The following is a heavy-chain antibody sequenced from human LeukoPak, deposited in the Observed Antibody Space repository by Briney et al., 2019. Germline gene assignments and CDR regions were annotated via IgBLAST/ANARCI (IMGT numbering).Heavy chain of an antibody. CDR2: IGSTGAYI. CDR1: GFTFSSYS. V-gene: IGHV3-21*01. J-gene: IGHJ4*02. D-gene: IGHD2-15*01. CDR3: ARDRWELLRSVDY. Sequence: AGGSPRLSCAGSGFTFSSYSMNWVRQAPGKGLEWLSSIGSTGAYIFYADSVKGRFTISRDNAKNSLYLQMNSLRAEDTAIYYCARDRWELLRSVDYWGQGTLVAVSS.